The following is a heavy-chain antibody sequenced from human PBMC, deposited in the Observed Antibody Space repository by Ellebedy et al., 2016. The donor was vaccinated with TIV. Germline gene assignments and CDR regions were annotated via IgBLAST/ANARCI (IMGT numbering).Heavy chain of an antibody. D-gene: IGHD2-15*01. CDR1: GFTFSNYW. Sequence: GESLKIPCAASGFTFSNYWMHWVRQAPGKGLVWVSRINSDGSSTIYADSVKGRFTISRDNAKNTLYLQMNSLRAEDTAVYYCARNRYCSGGDCYALGYWGQGTLVTVSS. V-gene: IGHV3-74*01. CDR2: INSDGSST. CDR3: ARNRYCSGGDCYALGY. J-gene: IGHJ4*02.